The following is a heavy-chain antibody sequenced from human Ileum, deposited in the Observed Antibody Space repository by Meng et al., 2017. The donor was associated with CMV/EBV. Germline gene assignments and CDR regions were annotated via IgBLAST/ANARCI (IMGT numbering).Heavy chain of an antibody. Sequence: QVQLQQWGEGLLKPSETLSLMCAVQGSAFSDYYWTWIRQFPGKGLEWIGEINHRGNTNYNPSLKSRVTISIDTSRNQFSLKLTSVTATDKAVYYCARASPQRRFLSYWGQGTLVTVSS. CDR1: GSAFSDYY. CDR3: ARASPQRRFLSY. J-gene: IGHJ4*02. CDR2: INHRGNT. D-gene: IGHD3-3*01. V-gene: IGHV4-34*01.